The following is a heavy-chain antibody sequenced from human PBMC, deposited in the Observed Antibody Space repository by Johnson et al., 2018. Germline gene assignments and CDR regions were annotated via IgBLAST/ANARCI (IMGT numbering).Heavy chain of an antibody. D-gene: IGHD4-17*01. CDR3: AKNGPYGDHYYYYYGMDV. CDR1: GFTFDDYA. CDR2: ISWNSGSI. J-gene: IGHJ6*02. Sequence: EVQLLETGGGLVQPGRSLRLSCAASGFTFDDYAMHWVRQAPGKGLEWVSGISWNSGSIGYADSVKGRFTISRDNAKNSMYLQMNSLRAEDTALYYCAKNGPYGDHYYYYYGMDVWGQGTTVTVSS. V-gene: IGHV3-9*01.